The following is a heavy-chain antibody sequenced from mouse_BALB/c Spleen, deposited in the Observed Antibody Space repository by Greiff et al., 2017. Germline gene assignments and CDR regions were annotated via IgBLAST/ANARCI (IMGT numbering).Heavy chain of an antibody. J-gene: IGHJ1*01. CDR3: NGNWEDFRYFDD. Sequence: VQLQQSGAELVRSGASVKLSCTASGFTIKDYYMHWVKQRPEQGLEWIGWIDPENGDTEYAPKFQGKATMSADTSSNTAYLQLSSLTSEDTAVYYCNGNWEDFRYFDDWGAGTTGTVSS. CDR2: IDPENGDT. V-gene: IGHV14-4*02. CDR1: GFTIKDYY. D-gene: IGHD4-1*01.